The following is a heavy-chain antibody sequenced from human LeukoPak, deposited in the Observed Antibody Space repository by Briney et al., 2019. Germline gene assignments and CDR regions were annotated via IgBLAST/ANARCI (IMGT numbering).Heavy chain of an antibody. J-gene: IGHJ1*01. D-gene: IGHD6-13*01. CDR1: GFTFSSYA. Sequence: PGGSLRLSCAASGFTFSSYAMHWVRQAPGKGLEWVAVISYDGSNKYYADSVKGRFTISRDNSKNTLYLQMNSLRAEDTAVYYCARAEIAAAGVWRPSVAEYFQHWGQGTLVTVSS. CDR3: ARAEIAAAGVWRPSVAEYFQH. V-gene: IGHV3-30*04. CDR2: ISYDGSNK.